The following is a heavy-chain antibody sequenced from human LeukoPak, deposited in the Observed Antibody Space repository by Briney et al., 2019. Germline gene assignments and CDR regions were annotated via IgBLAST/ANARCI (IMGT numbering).Heavy chain of an antibody. CDR2: ISSSGTTI. J-gene: IGHJ4*02. V-gene: IGHV3-48*03. CDR1: GFTFTNYE. CDR3: ARDNYDSSTPPRLDS. D-gene: IGHD3-22*01. Sequence: GGSLRLSCAASGFTFTNYEMTWVRQAPGKGLEWVSYISSSGTTIYYADSVKGRFTISRDNAKNSLYLQMNSLRAEDTAVYYCARDNYDSSTPPRLDSWGQGTLVTVSS.